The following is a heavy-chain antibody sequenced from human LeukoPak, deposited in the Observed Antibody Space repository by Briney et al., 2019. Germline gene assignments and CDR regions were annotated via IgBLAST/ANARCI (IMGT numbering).Heavy chain of an antibody. CDR2: ISAYNGNT. Sequence: ASVKVSCKASGYTFTSYGISWVRQAPGQGLEWMGWISAYNGNTNYAQKLQGRVTMTTDTSTSTAYMELRSLRSDDTAVYYCARNELYCSGGSCYSDYWGQGTLVIVSS. D-gene: IGHD2-15*01. CDR1: GYTFTSYG. CDR3: ARNELYCSGGSCYSDY. V-gene: IGHV1-18*01. J-gene: IGHJ4*02.